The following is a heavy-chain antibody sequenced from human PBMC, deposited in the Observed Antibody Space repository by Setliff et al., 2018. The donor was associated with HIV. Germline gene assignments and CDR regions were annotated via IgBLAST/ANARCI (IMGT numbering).Heavy chain of an antibody. J-gene: IGHJ4*02. V-gene: IGHV4-34*01. CDR3: ARGDILTGYYSYYFDY. Sequence: SETLSLTCTVSGGSISGYYWSWIRQPPGKGLEWIGEINHSGSTNYNPSLKSRVTISVDTSKNQFSLKLSSVTAADTAVYYCARGDILTGYYSYYFDYWGQGTLVTVSS. CDR2: INHSGST. CDR1: GGSISGYY. D-gene: IGHD3-9*01.